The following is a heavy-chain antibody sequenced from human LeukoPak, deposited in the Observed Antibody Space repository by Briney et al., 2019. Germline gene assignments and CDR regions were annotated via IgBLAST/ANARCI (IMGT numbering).Heavy chain of an antibody. D-gene: IGHD6-19*01. J-gene: IGHJ5*02. CDR1: GYSFTTHW. V-gene: IGHV5-51*01. CDR2: IYPGDSDT. Sequence: GESLKISCKGSGYSFTTHWIGWVRQLPGKGLEWMGLIYPGDSDTRYSPSFQGQVTISADKSSSTAYLQWSSRKASDTAMYYCARHSRSSGWYRGWFDPWGQGTLVTVSS. CDR3: ARHSRSSGWYRGWFDP.